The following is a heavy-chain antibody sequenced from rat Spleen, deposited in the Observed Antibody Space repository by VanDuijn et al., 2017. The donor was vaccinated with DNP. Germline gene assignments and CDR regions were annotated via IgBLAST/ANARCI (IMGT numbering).Heavy chain of an antibody. J-gene: IGHJ4*01. CDR2: ISPSGGST. CDR3: ARHRTIMPYYYSMDA. Sequence: EVQLVESGGGLVQPGRSLKLSCAASGFTFSNYGMHWIRQAPTKGLEWVASISPSGGSTYYPDSVKGRFTISRDNAENTVYLQMNSLRSEDTATYYCARHRTIMPYYYSMDAWGQGASVTVSS. CDR1: GFTFSNYG. V-gene: IGHV5-19*01. D-gene: IGHD1-12*01.